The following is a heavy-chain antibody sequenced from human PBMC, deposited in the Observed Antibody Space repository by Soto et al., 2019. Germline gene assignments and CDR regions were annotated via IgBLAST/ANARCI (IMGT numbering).Heavy chain of an antibody. V-gene: IGHV4-59*01. CDR3: ARGASRTRIYGMDV. CDR2: IHYSGST. Sequence: SETLSLTCTVSGGSISSYYWSWIRQPPGKGLEWIGYIHYSGSTNYNPSLKSRVTISVDTSISTAYMELSRLRSDDTAVYYCARGASRTRIYGMDVWGQGTTVTVSS. J-gene: IGHJ6*02. CDR1: GGSISSYY. D-gene: IGHD1-26*01.